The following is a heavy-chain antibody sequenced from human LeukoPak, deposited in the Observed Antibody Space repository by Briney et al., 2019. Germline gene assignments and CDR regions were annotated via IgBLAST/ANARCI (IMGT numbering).Heavy chain of an antibody. Sequence: SETLSLTCTVSGGSSSSYYWIWSLQPPGKGLEWIGYIYYSGSTNYNPSLKSRVTISVDTSKNQFSLKLSSVTAADTAVYYSARARYYGSGKPGLYYYCGMDVWGQGTTVTVSS. J-gene: IGHJ6*02. CDR1: GGSSSSYY. CDR2: IYYSGST. V-gene: IGHV4-59*01. D-gene: IGHD3-10*01. CDR3: ARARYYGSGKPGLYYYCGMDV.